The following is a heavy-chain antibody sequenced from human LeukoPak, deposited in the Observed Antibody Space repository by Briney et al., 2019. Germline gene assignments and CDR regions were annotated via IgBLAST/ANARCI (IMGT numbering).Heavy chain of an antibody. V-gene: IGHV3-69-1*01. J-gene: IGHJ6*03. D-gene: IGHD2-2*01. Sequence: GGSLRLSCGGSGFTFSGYGVNWVRQAPGRGLEWVSYITSGVNIYYADSVKGRFTISRDNAKNSTYLQMNSLRAEDTAVYYCARVSFCSTSSCYRYMDVWGKGTTVTVSS. CDR2: ITSGVNI. CDR1: GFTFSGYG. CDR3: ARVSFCSTSSCYRYMDV.